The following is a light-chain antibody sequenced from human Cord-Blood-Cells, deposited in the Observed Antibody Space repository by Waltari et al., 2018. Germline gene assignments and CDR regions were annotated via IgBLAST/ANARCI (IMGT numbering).Light chain of an antibody. CDR1: SSDVGGYNY. CDR3: CSYAGSYV. CDR2: DVS. Sequence: QSALTQPRSVSGSPGQSVTISCTGTSSDVGGYNYVSWYQQHPGNAPTLMIYDVSKRPSGVHGRFSGSKSGNTASLTISGLQAEDEADYYCCSYAGSYVFGTGTKVTVL. J-gene: IGLJ1*01. V-gene: IGLV2-11*01.